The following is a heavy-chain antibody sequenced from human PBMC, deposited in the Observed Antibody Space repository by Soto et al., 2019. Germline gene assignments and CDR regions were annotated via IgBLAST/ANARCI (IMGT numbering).Heavy chain of an antibody. V-gene: IGHV3-30*03. CDR1: GFTVSTYG. CDR3: TGEVASGY. D-gene: IGHD2-8*02. J-gene: IGHJ4*02. Sequence: QVQLVESGGGVVQPGRSLRLSCAVSGFTVSTYGMHWVRQAPGKGLEWVAVISRDGGTKYYADSVKGRFTISRDNSRNRLCLEMNSLRGDDMDVYCCTGEVASGYWGQGTLVTVSS. CDR2: ISRDGGTK.